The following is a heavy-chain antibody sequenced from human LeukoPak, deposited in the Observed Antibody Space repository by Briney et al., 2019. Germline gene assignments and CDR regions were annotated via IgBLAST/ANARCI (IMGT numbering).Heavy chain of an antibody. J-gene: IGHJ4*02. V-gene: IGHV3-7*01. CDR2: IKQDGSEK. CDR3: ARQKGIYGGNSASFEQFDY. D-gene: IGHD4-23*01. Sequence: GGSLRLSCAASGFTFSSYWMSWVRQAPGKGLEWVANIKQDGSEKYYVDSVKGRFTISRDNAKNSLYLQMNSLRAEDTAVYYCARQKGIYGGNSASFEQFDYWGQGTLVTVSS. CDR1: GFTFSSYW.